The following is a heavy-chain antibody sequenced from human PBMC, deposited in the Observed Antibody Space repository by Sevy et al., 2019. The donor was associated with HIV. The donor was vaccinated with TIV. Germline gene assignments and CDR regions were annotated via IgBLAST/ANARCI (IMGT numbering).Heavy chain of an antibody. Sequence: GGSLRLSCVASGFSLSDYAMHWVRQGPDKGLAWVAVISFDGGNTYYSDAVEGRFTISSDNCKNTVFLQMNSLSPDDTALYYCARGPYNSGLRFDFWGQGTLVTVSS. CDR2: ISFDGGNT. V-gene: IGHV3-30-3*01. CDR1: GFSLSDYA. CDR3: ARGPYNSGLRFDF. D-gene: IGHD5-12*01. J-gene: IGHJ4*02.